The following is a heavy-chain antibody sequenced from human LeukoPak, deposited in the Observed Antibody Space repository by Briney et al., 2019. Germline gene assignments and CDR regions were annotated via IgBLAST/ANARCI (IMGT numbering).Heavy chain of an antibody. V-gene: IGHV1-24*01. CDR2: FDPEDGET. J-gene: IGHJ3*02. CDR3: ATDYPSGYAFDI. Sequence: ASVKVSCKASGGTFSSYAISWVRQAPGQGLEWMGGFDPEDGETIYAQKFQGRVTMTEDTSTDTAYMELSSLRSEDTAVYYCATDYPSGYAFDIWGQGTMVTVSS. CDR1: GGTFSSYA. D-gene: IGHD3-3*01.